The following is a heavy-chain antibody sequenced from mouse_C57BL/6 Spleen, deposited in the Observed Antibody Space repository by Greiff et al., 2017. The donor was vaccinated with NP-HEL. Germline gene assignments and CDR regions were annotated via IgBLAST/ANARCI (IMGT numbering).Heavy chain of an antibody. CDR2: IDPANGDT. J-gene: IGHJ1*03. V-gene: IGHV14-4*01. D-gene: IGHD1-1*01. CDR1: GFNIKDDY. Sequence: VQLQQSGAELVRPGASVKLSCTASGFNIKDDYMHWVKQRPEQGLEWIGWIDPANGDTEYASKFQGKATITADTSSNTAYLQLSSLTSEDTAVYYCTTGSSWYFDVWGTGTTVTVSS. CDR3: TTGSSWYFDV.